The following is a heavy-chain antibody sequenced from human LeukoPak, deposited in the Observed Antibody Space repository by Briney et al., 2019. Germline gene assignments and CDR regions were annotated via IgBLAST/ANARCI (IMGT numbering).Heavy chain of an antibody. D-gene: IGHD6-19*01. CDR3: ARRQQWLTKGGAFDI. Sequence: GGSLRLSCAASGLSFSSYWMTWVRQAPGKGLEWVANIKEDGSEKYYVDSVKGRFTISRDDAKNSLYLQMNSLRAEDTAVYHCARRQQWLTKGGAFDIWGQGTMVTVSS. CDR1: GLSFSSYW. V-gene: IGHV3-7*01. CDR2: IKEDGSEK. J-gene: IGHJ3*02.